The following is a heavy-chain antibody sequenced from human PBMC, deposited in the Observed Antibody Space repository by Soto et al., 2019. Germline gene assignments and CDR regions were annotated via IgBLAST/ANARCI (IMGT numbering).Heavy chain of an antibody. Sequence: GGSLRLSCAASGFTFSSYGMHWVRQAPGKGLEWVAVISYDGSNKYYADSVRGRCTISRDNSKNTLYLQMNSLRAEDTAVYYWAEDGNYYGLDYWGHGTLGTV. CDR3: AEDGNYYGLDY. CDR1: GFTFSSYG. J-gene: IGHJ4*01. D-gene: IGHD3-10*01. CDR2: ISYDGSNK. V-gene: IGHV3-30*18.